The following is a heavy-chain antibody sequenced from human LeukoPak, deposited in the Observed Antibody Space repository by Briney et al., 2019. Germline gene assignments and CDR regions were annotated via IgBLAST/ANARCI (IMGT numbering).Heavy chain of an antibody. D-gene: IGHD3-10*01. CDR1: GGSISSGGYY. CDR3: ARVRRVPYWYFDL. CDR2: IYYSGST. V-gene: IGHV4-30-4*01. Sequence: SETLSLTCTVSGGSISSGGYYWSWIHQPPGKGLEWIGYIYYSGSTYYNPSLKSRVTISVDTSKNQFSLKLSSVTAADTAVYYCARVRRVPYWYFDLWGRGTLVTVSS. J-gene: IGHJ2*01.